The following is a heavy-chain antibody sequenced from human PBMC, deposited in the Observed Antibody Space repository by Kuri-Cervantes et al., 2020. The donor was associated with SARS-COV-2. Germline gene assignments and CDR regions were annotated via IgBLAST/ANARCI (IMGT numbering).Heavy chain of an antibody. Sequence: GGSLRLSCAASGFTFSSYSMNWVRQAPGKGLEWVSSISSSSSYIYYADSVKGRFTISRDNAKNSLYLQMNSLRAEDTAVYYCAVPKGNDYYGSGSYDYWGQGTLVTDSS. V-gene: IGHV3-21*01. CDR1: GFTFSSYS. J-gene: IGHJ4*02. CDR2: ISSSSSYI. CDR3: AVPKGNDYYGSGSYDY. D-gene: IGHD3-10*01.